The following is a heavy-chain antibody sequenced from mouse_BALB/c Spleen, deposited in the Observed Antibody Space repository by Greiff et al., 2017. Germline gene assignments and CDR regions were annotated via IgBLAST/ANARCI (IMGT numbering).Heavy chain of an antibody. CDR3: ARKNYGYGSAMDY. J-gene: IGHJ4*01. D-gene: IGHD1-2*01. Sequence: VKLMESGPGLVQPSQSLSITCTVSGFSLTSYGVHWVRQSPGKGLEWLGVIWSGGSTDYNAAFISRLSISKDNSKSQVFFKMNSLQANDTAIYYCARKNYGYGSAMDYWGQGTSVTVSS. V-gene: IGHV2-2*02. CDR1: GFSLTSYG. CDR2: IWSGGST.